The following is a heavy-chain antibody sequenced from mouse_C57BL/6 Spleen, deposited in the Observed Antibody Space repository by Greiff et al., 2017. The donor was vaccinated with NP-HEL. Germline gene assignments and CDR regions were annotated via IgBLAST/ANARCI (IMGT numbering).Heavy chain of an antibody. Sequence: QVQLKQPGAELVMPGASVKLSCKASGYTFTSYWMHWVKQRPGQGLEWIGEIDPSDSYTNYNQKFKGKSTLTVDKSSSTAYMQLSSLTSEDSAVYYCARGGLRSLYYYAMDYWGQGTSVTVSS. J-gene: IGHJ4*01. D-gene: IGHD1-1*01. V-gene: IGHV1-69*01. CDR3: ARGGLRSLYYYAMDY. CDR1: GYTFTSYW. CDR2: IDPSDSYT.